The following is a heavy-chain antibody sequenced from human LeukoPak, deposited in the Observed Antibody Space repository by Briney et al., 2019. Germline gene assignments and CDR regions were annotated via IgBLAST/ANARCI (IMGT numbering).Heavy chain of an antibody. V-gene: IGHV1-2*02. CDR1: GYTFTGHY. CDR3: ARDLGWSTSH. CDR2: INPTGGT. D-gene: IGHD3-3*01. J-gene: IGHJ4*02. Sequence: ASVKGSCKASGYTFTGHYMNWVRQAPGQGLEWMGWINPTGGTTYAQKFQDRVTMTRDTSINTAYMELSGLRSADTAVYYCARDLGWSTSHWGQGTLVTVSS.